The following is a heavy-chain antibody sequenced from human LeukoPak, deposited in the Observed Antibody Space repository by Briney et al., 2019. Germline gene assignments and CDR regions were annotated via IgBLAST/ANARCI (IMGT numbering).Heavy chain of an antibody. CDR1: GSTFSSYA. J-gene: IGHJ4*02. CDR2: ISGSGGST. D-gene: IGHD3-3*01. Sequence: GGSLRLSCAASGSTFSSYAMSWVRQAPGKGLEWVSAISGSGGSTYYADSVKGRFTISRDNSKSTLYPQMNSLRAEDTAVYYCAKSRGEWFPYYFDYWGQGTLVTVSS. V-gene: IGHV3-23*01. CDR3: AKSRGEWFPYYFDY.